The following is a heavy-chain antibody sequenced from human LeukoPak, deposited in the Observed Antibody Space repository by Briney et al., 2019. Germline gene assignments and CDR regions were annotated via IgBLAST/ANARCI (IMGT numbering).Heavy chain of an antibody. CDR1: GGSISSSSYY. Sequence: SETLSLTCTVSGGSISSSSYYWGWIRQPPGNGLEWIGSIYYSGSTYYNPSLKSRVTISVDTSKNQFSLKLSSVTAADTAVYYCARHLHYYDSSGYYAKGAFDYWGQGTLVTVSS. CDR3: ARHLHYYDSSGYYAKGAFDY. J-gene: IGHJ4*02. D-gene: IGHD3-22*01. CDR2: IYYSGST. V-gene: IGHV4-39*01.